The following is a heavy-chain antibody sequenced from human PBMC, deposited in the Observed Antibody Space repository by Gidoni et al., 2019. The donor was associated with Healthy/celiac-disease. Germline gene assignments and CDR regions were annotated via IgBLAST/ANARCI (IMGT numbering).Heavy chain of an antibody. D-gene: IGHD3-3*01. Sequence: QVQLVESGGGVVKPGRSLRLSCAASGFTFSSYAMHWVRQAPGKGLEWVAVISYDGSNKYYADPVKGRFTISRDNSKNTLYLQMNSLRAKDTAVYYCARDRKPGDFWSGYYSVYWGQGTLVTVSS. CDR1: GFTFSSYA. V-gene: IGHV3-30-3*01. CDR3: ARDRKPGDFWSGYYSVY. CDR2: ISYDGSNK. J-gene: IGHJ4*02.